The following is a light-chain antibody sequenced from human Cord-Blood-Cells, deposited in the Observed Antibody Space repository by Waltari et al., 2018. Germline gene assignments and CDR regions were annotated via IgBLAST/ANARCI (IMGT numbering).Light chain of an antibody. V-gene: IGKV3-11*01. J-gene: IGKJ2*01. CDR1: QSVSSY. Sequence: EIVLTQSPATLSLSPGERATLSCRASQSVSSYLAWYQQKPGQAPRLLIYDASNRATGSPARFSVSGSGTDFTLTISSLEPEDWAVYYCQQRSNWPRTFGQGTKLEIK. CDR3: QQRSNWPRT. CDR2: DAS.